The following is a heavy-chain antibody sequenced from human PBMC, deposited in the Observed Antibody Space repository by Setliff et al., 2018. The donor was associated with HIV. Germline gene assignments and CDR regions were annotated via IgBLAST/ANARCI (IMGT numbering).Heavy chain of an antibody. Sequence: PSETLSLTCTVSGGSISSYYWSWIRQPPGKGLEWIGYIYYSGSTNYNPSLKSRVTISVDTSRNHFSLKLISVTAADTAVYYCARDITYDYVWGSFRQGAFDIWGQGTLVTVSS. CDR3: ARDITYDYVWGSFRQGAFDI. CDR2: IYYSGST. V-gene: IGHV4-59*01. J-gene: IGHJ3*02. CDR1: GGSISSYY. D-gene: IGHD3-16*01.